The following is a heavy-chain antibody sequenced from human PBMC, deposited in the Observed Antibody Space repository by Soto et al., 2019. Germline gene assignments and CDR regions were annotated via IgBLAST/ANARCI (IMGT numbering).Heavy chain of an antibody. Sequence: GGSLRLSCAASGFTVSSNYMSWVRQAPGKGLEWVSVIYSGGSTYYADSVKGRFTISRDNSKNTLYLQMNSLRAEDTAVYYCARGDYYYYYMDVWGKGTTVTVSS. J-gene: IGHJ6*03. CDR3: ARGDYYYYYMDV. CDR1: GFTVSSNY. CDR2: IYSGGST. V-gene: IGHV3-66*01.